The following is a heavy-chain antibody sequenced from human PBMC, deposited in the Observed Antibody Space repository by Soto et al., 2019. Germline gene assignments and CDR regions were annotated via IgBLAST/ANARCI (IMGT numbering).Heavy chain of an antibody. Sequence: GGSLRLSCAASGFTVSSNYMSWVRQAPGKGLEWVSVIYSGGSTYYADSVKGRFTISRDNSKNTLYLQMNSLRAEDTAVYYCARGDYYYYYMDVWGKGTTVTVSS. J-gene: IGHJ6*03. CDR3: ARGDYYYYYMDV. CDR1: GFTVSSNY. CDR2: IYSGGST. V-gene: IGHV3-66*01.